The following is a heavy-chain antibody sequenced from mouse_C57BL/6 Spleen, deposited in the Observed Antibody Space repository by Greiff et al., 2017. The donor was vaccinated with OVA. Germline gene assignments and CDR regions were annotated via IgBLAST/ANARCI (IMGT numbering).Heavy chain of an antibody. CDR3: ARRTTAAMDY. Sequence: QVQLQQPGAELVKPGASVKMSCKASGYTFTSYWITWVKQRPGQGLEWIGDIYPGSGSTNYNEKFKSKATLTVDTSYSTAYMQLSSLTSEDAAVYYCARRTTAAMDYWGQGTSVTVSS. V-gene: IGHV1-55*01. D-gene: IGHD1-2*01. J-gene: IGHJ4*01. CDR1: GYTFTSYW. CDR2: IYPGSGST.